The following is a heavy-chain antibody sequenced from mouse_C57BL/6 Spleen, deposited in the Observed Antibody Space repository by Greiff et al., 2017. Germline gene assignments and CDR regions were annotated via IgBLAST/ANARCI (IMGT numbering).Heavy chain of an antibody. D-gene: IGHD6-5*01. J-gene: IGHJ4*01. CDR1: GFTFSSYA. V-gene: IGHV5-4*01. CDR3: ARDPYDYDAMDY. Sequence: EVMLVESGGGLVKPGGSLKLSCAASGFTFSSYAMSWVRQTPEKRLEWVATISDGGSYTYYPDNVKGRFTISRDNAKNNLYLQMSHLKSEDTAMYYCARDPYDYDAMDYWGQGTSVTVSS. CDR2: ISDGGSYT.